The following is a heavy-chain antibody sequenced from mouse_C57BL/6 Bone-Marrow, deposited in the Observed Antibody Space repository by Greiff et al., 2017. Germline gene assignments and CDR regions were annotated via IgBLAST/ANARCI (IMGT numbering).Heavy chain of an antibody. CDR3: AIITTVVALYYAMDY. CDR2: IYPSDSET. Sequence: QVQLQQPGAELVRPGSSVKLSCKASGYTFTSYWMDWVKQRPGQGLEWIGNIYPSDSETHYNQKFKDKATLTVDKSSSTAYMQLSSLTSEDSAVYYCAIITTVVALYYAMDYWGQGTAVTVSA. D-gene: IGHD1-1*01. V-gene: IGHV1-61*01. J-gene: IGHJ4*01. CDR1: GYTFTSYW.